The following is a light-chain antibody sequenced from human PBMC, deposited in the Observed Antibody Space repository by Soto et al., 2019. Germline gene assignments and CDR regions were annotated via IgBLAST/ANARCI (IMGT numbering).Light chain of an antibody. J-gene: IGKJ1*01. V-gene: IGKV3-15*01. CDR3: QKYNNWPLE. CDR2: GAS. CDR1: QSVSSN. Sequence: EIVMTQSPATLSVSPGERATLSCRASQSVSSNLAWYQQKPGQAPRLLIYGASTRATGIPARFSGSGSGTEFTLTISSLQSEDFAVYYCQKYNNWPLEFDQGTKVEIK.